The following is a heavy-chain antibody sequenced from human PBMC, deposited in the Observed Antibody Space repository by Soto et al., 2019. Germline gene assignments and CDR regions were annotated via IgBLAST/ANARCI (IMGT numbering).Heavy chain of an antibody. CDR2: IIPIFGTA. CDR1: GGTFSSYA. Sequence: ASVKVSCKASGGTFSSYAISWVRRAPGQGLEWMGGIIPIFGTANYAQKFQGRVTITADESTSTAYMELSSLRSEDTAVYYCARGEGTMITFGGGKFDPWGQGTLVTVSS. V-gene: IGHV1-69*13. D-gene: IGHD3-16*01. CDR3: ARGEGTMITFGGGKFDP. J-gene: IGHJ5*02.